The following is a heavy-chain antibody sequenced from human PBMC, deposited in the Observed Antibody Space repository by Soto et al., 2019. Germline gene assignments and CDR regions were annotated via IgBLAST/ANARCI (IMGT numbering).Heavy chain of an antibody. D-gene: IGHD6-13*01. J-gene: IGHJ5*02. Sequence: EVQLVESGGGLVKPGGSLRLSCADSGFTLRNYSMNWVRRVPGKGLEWVSSISSSRSYIYYADSVKGRFTISRDNAKNSLYVQMNSLRAEDTAVYYCARPAGWFDPWGRGALVTVSS. CDR2: ISSSRSYI. V-gene: IGHV3-21*01. CDR3: ARPAGWFDP. CDR1: GFTLRNYS.